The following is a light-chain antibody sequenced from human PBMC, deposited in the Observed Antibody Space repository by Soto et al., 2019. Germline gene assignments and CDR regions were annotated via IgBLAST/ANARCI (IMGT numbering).Light chain of an antibody. Sequence: QSALTQPASVSGSPGQSITISCTGTSSDVGGYNYVSWYQQNPGKAPKLMIYEVSNRPSGVSNRFSGSKSGNTASLTISGLQAEEVADYYCSSYTSSSTYVFGTGTKVTVL. J-gene: IGLJ1*01. CDR3: SSYTSSSTYV. CDR2: EVS. V-gene: IGLV2-14*01. CDR1: SSDVGGYNY.